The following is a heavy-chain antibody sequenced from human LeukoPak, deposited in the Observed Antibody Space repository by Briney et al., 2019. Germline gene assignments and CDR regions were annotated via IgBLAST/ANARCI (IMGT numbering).Heavy chain of an antibody. D-gene: IGHD3-22*01. J-gene: IGHJ4*02. CDR2: IYPIDSDT. Sequence: GSLRLSCAASGFTFTSYSMNCVRPAPEEGLEWMGSIYPIDSDTRYSPSFQGQVTIPADKSISTAYLQWSSLKASDTAMYYCARAGGYDSSGYYIDYWGQGTLVTVSS. CDR1: GFTFTSYS. V-gene: IGHV5-51*01. CDR3: ARAGGYDSSGYYIDY.